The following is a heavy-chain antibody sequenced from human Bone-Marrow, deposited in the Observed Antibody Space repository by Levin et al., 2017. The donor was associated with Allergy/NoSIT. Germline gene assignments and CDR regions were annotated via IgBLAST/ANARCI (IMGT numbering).Heavy chain of an antibody. V-gene: IGHV1-2*06. CDR1: GSSFITYY. CDR3: AREIASSFDV. CDR2: IDPSDGGT. J-gene: IGHJ4*02. Sequence: AGGSLRLSCKASGSSFITYYIHWVRQAPGQGLEWMGRIDPSDGGTIYAQRFQGTVTMTRDASINTAYMELRGLRSDETAIYFCAREIASSFDVWGQGTLVTVSS. D-gene: IGHD2-21*01.